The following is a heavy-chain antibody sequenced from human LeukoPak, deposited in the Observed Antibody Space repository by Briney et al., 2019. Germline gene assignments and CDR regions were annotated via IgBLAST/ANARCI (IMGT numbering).Heavy chain of an antibody. CDR1: GFTLRSYW. CDR3: ARAYGMDV. J-gene: IGHJ6*02. V-gene: IGHV3-74*01. CDR2: INNAGSST. Sequence: GESLRLSCVASGFTLRSYWMHWVRQVPGKGLVWVSRINNAGSSTNYADSVKGRFTISRDDAKNTLYLQMSSLRAEDTAVYFCARAYGMDVWGQGTTVTVSS.